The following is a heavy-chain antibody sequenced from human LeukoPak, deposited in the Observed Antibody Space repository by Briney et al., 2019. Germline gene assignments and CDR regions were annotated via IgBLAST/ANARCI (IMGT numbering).Heavy chain of an antibody. J-gene: IGHJ4*02. Sequence: GGSLRLSCAASGFTFSSYAMSWVRQAPGKGLEWVSAISGSGGSTYYADSVKGRFTISRDNSKNTLYLQMNSLRAEDTAVYYCAKSSYVAVVPAAYLDYWGQGTLVTVSS. CDR1: GFTFSSYA. CDR2: ISGSGGST. D-gene: IGHD2-2*01. CDR3: AKSSYVAVVPAAYLDY. V-gene: IGHV3-23*01.